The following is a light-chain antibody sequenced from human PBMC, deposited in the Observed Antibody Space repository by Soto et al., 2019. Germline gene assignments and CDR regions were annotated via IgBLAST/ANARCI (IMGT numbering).Light chain of an antibody. CDR1: QNINSY. CDR3: QQRSSWPFT. Sequence: EIVLTQSPATLSLSPGERATLSCRASQNINSYLAWYQQKPGQAPRLLIYATSIRATGIPARFSGSGSGTDFTLSISSLEPEDFAVYYCQQRSSWPFTFGPGTKVDIK. CDR2: ATS. J-gene: IGKJ3*01. V-gene: IGKV3-11*01.